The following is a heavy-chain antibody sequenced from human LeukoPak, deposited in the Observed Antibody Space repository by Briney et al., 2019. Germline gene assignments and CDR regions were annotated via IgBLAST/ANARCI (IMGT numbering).Heavy chain of an antibody. J-gene: IGHJ4*02. V-gene: IGHV4-39*07. Sequence: NSSETLSLTCTVSGGSISSSSYYWGWIRQPPGKGLEWIGSIYYSGSTNYNPSLKSRVTISVDTSKNQFSLKLSSVTAADSAVYYCARGGKSNDYVWGSPTAFDYWGQGTLVTVSS. D-gene: IGHD3-16*01. CDR1: GGSISSSSYY. CDR3: ARGGKSNDYVWGSPTAFDY. CDR2: IYYSGST.